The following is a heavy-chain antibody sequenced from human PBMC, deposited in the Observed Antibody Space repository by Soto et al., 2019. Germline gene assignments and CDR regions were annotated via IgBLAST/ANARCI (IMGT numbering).Heavy chain of an antibody. Sequence: GESLKISCKGSGYNFAGSWIAWVRQMPGKGLELMGIIYPSDSDTRYRPSFQGQVTISADKSISSAYLQWSSLRASDTAMYYCARGGVSTRTFDYWGQGTPVTV. J-gene: IGHJ4*02. CDR2: IYPSDSDT. CDR1: GYNFAGSW. D-gene: IGHD3-3*01. V-gene: IGHV5-51*01. CDR3: ARGGVSTRTFDY.